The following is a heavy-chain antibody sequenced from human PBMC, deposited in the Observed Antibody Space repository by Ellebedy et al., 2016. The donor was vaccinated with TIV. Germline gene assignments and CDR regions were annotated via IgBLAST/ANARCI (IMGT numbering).Heavy chain of an antibody. Sequence: MPGGSLRLSCTVSGGSISSYYWSWIRQPPGKGLEWIGYIYYSGSTNYNPSLKSRVTISVDTSKNQFSLKLSSVTAADTAVYYCARVLTMNGYFDYWGQGTLVTVSS. D-gene: IGHD3-22*01. CDR3: ARVLTMNGYFDY. CDR1: GGSISSYY. CDR2: IYYSGST. J-gene: IGHJ4*02. V-gene: IGHV4-59*01.